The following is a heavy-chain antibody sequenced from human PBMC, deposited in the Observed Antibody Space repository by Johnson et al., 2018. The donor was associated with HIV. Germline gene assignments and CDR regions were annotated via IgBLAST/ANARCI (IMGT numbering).Heavy chain of an antibody. CDR1: GFTFNNYW. V-gene: IGHV3-74*02. J-gene: IGHJ3*01. Sequence: VQLVESGGGLVKPWGSLRLSCAASGFTFNNYWMHWVRQAPGQGLVWVSRISSDGTDTYYADSVKGRFTISRDNAKNTMFAQMNSLRVEDTAVYYCARSGPNWAFDFWGQGTMVTVSS. CDR2: ISSDGTDT. D-gene: IGHD1-1*01. CDR3: ARSGPNWAFDF.